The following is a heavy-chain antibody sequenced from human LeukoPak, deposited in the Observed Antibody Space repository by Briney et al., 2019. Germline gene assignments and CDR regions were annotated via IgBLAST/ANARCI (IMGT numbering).Heavy chain of an antibody. V-gene: IGHV5-51*01. CDR1: GYIFSAYW. Sequence: GESLKISCKGSGYIFSAYWIGWVRHMPGRGLEWMGIIYPSDSDIKYNPSFQGHVTISADKSIDTAYLQWSSLEASDSAKYYCARQAYCSGDSCFSFLDPFDIWAKGQWSPSLQ. J-gene: IGHJ3*02. CDR2: IYPSDSDI. D-gene: IGHD2-15*01. CDR3: ARQAYCSGDSCFSFLDPFDI.